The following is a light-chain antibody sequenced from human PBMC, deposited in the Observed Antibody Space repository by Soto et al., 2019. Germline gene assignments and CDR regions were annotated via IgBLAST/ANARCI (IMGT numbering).Light chain of an antibody. J-gene: IGKJ1*01. CDR2: DAS. Sequence: DIQMTQFPSALSASVGDRVTITCRASQNVNNWLAWYQHKPGKAPQLLIYDASVLETGVPSRFSGSGSGTEFTLAISGLQSDEFATYYCQQYNTYWTFGPGTKVEVK. V-gene: IGKV1-5*01. CDR1: QNVNNW. CDR3: QQYNTYWT.